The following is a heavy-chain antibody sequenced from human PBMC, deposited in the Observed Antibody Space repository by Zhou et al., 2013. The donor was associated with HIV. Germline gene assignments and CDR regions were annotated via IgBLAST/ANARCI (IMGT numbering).Heavy chain of an antibody. CDR2: IIPILGIA. Sequence: QVHLVQSGAEVKKPGSSVKVSCQTSGDIFNNNAISWVRLAPGQGLEWMGRIIPILGIANYAQKFQGRVTITADKSTSTAYMELSSLRSEDTAVYYCARDPLAIWYSSSSDDYWGQGTLVTVSS. D-gene: IGHD6-6*01. CDR3: ARDPLAIWYSSSSDDY. J-gene: IGHJ4*02. CDR1: GDIFNNNA. V-gene: IGHV1-69*04.